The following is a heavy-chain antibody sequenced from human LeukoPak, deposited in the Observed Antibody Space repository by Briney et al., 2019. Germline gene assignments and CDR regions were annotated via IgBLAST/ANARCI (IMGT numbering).Heavy chain of an antibody. CDR1: GDSVSSNSAA. CDR2: TYYRSKWYN. CDR3: ARGPSSKWGLPHYYGMDV. J-gene: IGHJ6*02. Sequence: PSQTLSPTCAISGDSVSSNSAAWNWIRQSPSRGLEWLGRTYYRSKWYNDYAVSVKSRITINPDTSKNQSSLQLNSVTPEDTAVYYCARGPSSKWGLPHYYGMDVWGQGTTVTVSS. V-gene: IGHV6-1*01. D-gene: IGHD1-26*01.